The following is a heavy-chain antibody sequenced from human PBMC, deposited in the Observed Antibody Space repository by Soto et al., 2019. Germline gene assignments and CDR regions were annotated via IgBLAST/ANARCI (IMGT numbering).Heavy chain of an antibody. Sequence: EVQLLESGGDLIQPGGSLRLSCAASGFTFNIYAMTWVRQAPGKGLEWVSAISRYGDITYYADSVEGRVSISRDNSKNTLYRQMNSLRAEDTAVYYCAKDRYLDHDSRGYLFDNWGQGTLVTVSS. V-gene: IGHV3-23*01. D-gene: IGHD3-22*01. CDR2: ISRYGDIT. CDR3: AKDRYLDHDSRGYLFDN. CDR1: GFTFNIYA. J-gene: IGHJ4*02.